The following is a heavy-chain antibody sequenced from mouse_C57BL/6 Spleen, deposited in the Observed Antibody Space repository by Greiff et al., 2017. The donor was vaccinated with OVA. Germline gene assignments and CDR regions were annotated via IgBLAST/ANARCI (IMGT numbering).Heavy chain of an antibody. Sequence: QVQLQQPGAELVRPGSSVKLSCKASGYTFTSYWMDWVKQRPGQGLEWIGNIYPSDSETHYNQKFKDKATLTVDKSSSTAYMQLSSLTSEDSAVYYCARKDGYHFDYWGQGTTLTVSS. CDR3: ARKDGYHFDY. J-gene: IGHJ2*01. V-gene: IGHV1-61*01. D-gene: IGHD2-3*01. CDR1: GYTFTSYW. CDR2: IYPSDSET.